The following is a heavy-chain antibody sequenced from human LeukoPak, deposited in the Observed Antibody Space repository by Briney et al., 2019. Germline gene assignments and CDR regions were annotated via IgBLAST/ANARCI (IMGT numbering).Heavy chain of an antibody. J-gene: IGHJ4*02. CDR2: IYYSGST. CDR3: ARVSLPHTMATYYFDY. CDR1: GGSISSYY. Sequence: SETLSLTCTVSGGSISSYYWSWIRQPPGKGLEWIGYIYYSGSTNYNPSLKSRVTISVDTSKNQFSLKLSSVTAADTAVYYCARVSLPHTMATYYFDYWGQGTLVTVSS. D-gene: IGHD5-24*01. V-gene: IGHV4-59*01.